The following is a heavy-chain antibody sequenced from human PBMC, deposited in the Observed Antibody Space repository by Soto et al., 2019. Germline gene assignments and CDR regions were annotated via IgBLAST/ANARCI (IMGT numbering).Heavy chain of an antibody. V-gene: IGHV3-23*01. CDR3: ARDPPATRHGMDV. CDR2: ISGSGGST. Sequence: GGSLRLSCAASGFTFSSYAMNWVRQAPGKGLEWVSAISGSGGSTYYVDSVKGRFTISRDNSKNTLYLQMKSLRAEDTAVYYCARDPPATRHGMDVWGQGTTVTVSS. CDR1: GFTFSSYA. J-gene: IGHJ6*02.